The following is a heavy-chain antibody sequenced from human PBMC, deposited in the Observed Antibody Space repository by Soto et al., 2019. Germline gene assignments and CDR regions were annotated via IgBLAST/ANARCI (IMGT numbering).Heavy chain of an antibody. CDR3: AEATVYDH. CDR2: ISSNSAYI. Sequence: TVWSLRLSFAASGFTFSSFTMAWVRRAPGKGLEWVSSISSNSAYIYYADSVKVRVTISRDNAKSSLNLQTDDTAVYYCTTYIVAEATVYDHWGQGTLVTVSS. V-gene: IGHV3-21*06. CDR1: GFTFSSFT. J-gene: IGHJ5*02. D-gene: IGHD1-26*01.